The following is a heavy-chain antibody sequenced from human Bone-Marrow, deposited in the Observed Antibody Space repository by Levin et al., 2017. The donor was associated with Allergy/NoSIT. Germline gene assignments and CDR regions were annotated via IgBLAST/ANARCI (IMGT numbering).Heavy chain of an antibody. CDR2: IVPVFGST. J-gene: IGHJ4*02. V-gene: IGHV1-69*13. CDR1: GGTFRHYA. Sequence: ASVKVSCKASGGTFRHYALSWVRQAPGQGFEWMGGIVPVFGSTNYAQKFQGRVTIIADESTSTAYMELRSLKSEDTAVYYCARARDGYYGSGSFDFWGQGTLLTVSS. CDR3: ARARDGYYGSGSFDF. D-gene: IGHD3-10*01.